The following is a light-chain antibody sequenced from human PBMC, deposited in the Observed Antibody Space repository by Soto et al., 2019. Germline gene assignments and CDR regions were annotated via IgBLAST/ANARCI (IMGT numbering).Light chain of an antibody. CDR3: QQYNSYSRT. Sequence: DIQMTQSPSTLSASVGDRVTITCRASQSISTWLAWYQQKPGKAPNLLISDAYSLESGVPSRFSGSGYGTEFTLTISSLQPDDFATYYCQQYNSYSRTFGQGNKVEI. V-gene: IGKV1-5*01. CDR2: DAY. J-gene: IGKJ1*01. CDR1: QSISTW.